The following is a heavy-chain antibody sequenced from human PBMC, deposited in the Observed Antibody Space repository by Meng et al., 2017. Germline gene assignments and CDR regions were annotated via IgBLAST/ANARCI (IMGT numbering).Heavy chain of an antibody. Sequence: ASVKVSCKASGYTFTSYAMNWVRQAPGQGLEWMGRINPNSGGTNYAQKFQGRVTITTDESTSTAYMELSSLRSEDTAVYYCARDLGLIQYYYYYGMDVWGQGTTVTVSS. V-gene: IGHV1-2*06. CDR3: ARDLGLIQYYYYYGMDV. CDR2: INPNSGGT. CDR1: GYTFTSYA. D-gene: IGHD6-19*01. J-gene: IGHJ6*02.